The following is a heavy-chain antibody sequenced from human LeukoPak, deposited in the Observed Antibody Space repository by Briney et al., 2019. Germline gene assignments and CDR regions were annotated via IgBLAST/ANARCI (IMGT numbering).Heavy chain of an antibody. CDR3: ASHADSSSWYVGFDD. CDR2: IYYSGST. Sequence: PSEALSLTCTVSGGSISSYYWSWIRQPPGKGLEWIGYIYYSGSTNYNPSLKSRVTISVDTSKNQFSLKLSSVTAADTAVYYCASHADSSSWYVGFDDWGQGTMVTVSS. J-gene: IGHJ4*02. CDR1: GGSISSYY. V-gene: IGHV4-59*08. D-gene: IGHD6-13*01.